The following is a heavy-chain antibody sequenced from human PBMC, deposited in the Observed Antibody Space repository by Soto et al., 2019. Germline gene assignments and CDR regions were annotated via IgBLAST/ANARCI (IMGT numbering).Heavy chain of an antibody. J-gene: IGHJ3*02. CDR3: ARSVRIDYGDYVHAFDI. V-gene: IGHV3-7*01. CDR2: IKQDGSEK. CDR1: GFTFSSYW. Sequence: EVQLVESGGGLVQPGGSLRLSCAASGFTFSSYWMSWVRQAPGKGLEWVANIKQDGSEKYYVDSVKGRFTISRDNAKNSLYLQMNSLRAEDTAVYYCARSVRIDYGDYVHAFDIWGQGTMVTVSS. D-gene: IGHD4-17*01.